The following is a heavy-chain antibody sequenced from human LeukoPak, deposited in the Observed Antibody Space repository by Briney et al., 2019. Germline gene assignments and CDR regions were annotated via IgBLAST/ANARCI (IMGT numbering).Heavy chain of an antibody. V-gene: IGHV3-7*03. CDR2: IKQDGSEK. D-gene: IGHD2-2*01. CDR1: GFTFSTYR. J-gene: IGHJ4*02. Sequence: GGSLRLSCAASGFTFSTYRMSWVRQAPGKGLEWVANIKQDGSEKHYVDSVKGRFTISRDNAKNSLYLQMNSLRAEDTAVYYCARDRLKYCSNTTCYRLDYWGQGTLVTVSS. CDR3: ARDRLKYCSNTTCYRLDY.